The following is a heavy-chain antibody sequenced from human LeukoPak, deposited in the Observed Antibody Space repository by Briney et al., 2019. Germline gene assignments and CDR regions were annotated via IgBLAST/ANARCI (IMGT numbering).Heavy chain of an antibody. V-gene: IGHV4-31*03. CDR1: GGSISSGGYY. J-gene: IGHJ4*02. CDR2: IYYSGST. D-gene: IGHD3-10*01. Sequence: SETLSLTCTVSGGSISSGGYYWSWIRQHPGEGLEWIGYIYYSGSTYYNPSLKSRVTISVDTSKNQFSLKLSSVTAADTAVYYCARENRVTMVRGVLSWSQGTLVTVSS. CDR3: ARENRVTMVRGVLS.